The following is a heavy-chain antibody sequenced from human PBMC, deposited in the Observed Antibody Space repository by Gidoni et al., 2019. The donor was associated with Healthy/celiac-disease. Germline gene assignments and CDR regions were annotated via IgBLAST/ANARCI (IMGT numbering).Heavy chain of an antibody. Sequence: QVQLQQWGAGLLKPSETLSLTCAVYGGSFSGYYWRWSRQPPGKGLEWIGEINHSGSTNYNPSLKSRVTISVDTSKNQFSLKLSSVTAADTAVYYCARGGPDGDYDFWSGYRPPFDYWGQGTLVTVSS. J-gene: IGHJ4*02. CDR3: ARGGPDGDYDFWSGYRPPFDY. CDR1: GGSFSGYY. V-gene: IGHV4-34*01. CDR2: INHSGST. D-gene: IGHD3-3*01.